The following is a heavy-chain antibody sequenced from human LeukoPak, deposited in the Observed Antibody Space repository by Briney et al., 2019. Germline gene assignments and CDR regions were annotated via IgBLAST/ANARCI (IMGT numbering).Heavy chain of an antibody. CDR1: GFIFNDFD. CDR3: ARDRFGMDV. CDR2: IGIGGDT. V-gene: IGHV3-13*01. Sequence: GGSLRLSRTAAGFIFNDFDFHWVRQGPGKGLDWVSAIGIGGDTHYSGSVKGRFTISRENAKNSLFPHMNNLRAGDTAVYYCARDRFGMDVWGRGTTVIVSS. J-gene: IGHJ6*02.